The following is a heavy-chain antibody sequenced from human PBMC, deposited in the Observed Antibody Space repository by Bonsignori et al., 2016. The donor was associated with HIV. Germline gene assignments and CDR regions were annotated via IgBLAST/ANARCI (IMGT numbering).Heavy chain of an antibody. V-gene: IGHV1-69*10. CDR2: IIPILGIA. D-gene: IGHD3-10*01. Sequence: WVRQAPGQGLEWMGGIIPILGIANYAQKFQGRVTITADKSTSTAYMELSSLRSEDTAVYYCARRYYYGSGSYYNGFDYWGQGTLVTVSS. CDR3: ARRYYYGSGSYYNGFDY. J-gene: IGHJ4*02.